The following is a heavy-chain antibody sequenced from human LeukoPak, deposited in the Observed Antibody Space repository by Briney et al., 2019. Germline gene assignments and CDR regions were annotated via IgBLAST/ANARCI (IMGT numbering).Heavy chain of an antibody. Sequence: SETLSLTCTVSGXSISTSHYYWGWIRQPPGKGLEWIGSIHYSGSTYYDPSLKSRVTISTDTSKNQFSLKMTSVTAADTAVYYCARPNYISGTYSFDYWGQGTLVTVSS. CDR1: GXSISTSHYY. J-gene: IGHJ4*02. V-gene: IGHV4-39*01. D-gene: IGHD3-10*01. CDR2: IHYSGST. CDR3: ARPNYISGTYSFDY.